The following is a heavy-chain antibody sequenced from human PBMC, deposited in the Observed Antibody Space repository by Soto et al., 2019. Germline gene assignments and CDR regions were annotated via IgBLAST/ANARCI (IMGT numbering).Heavy chain of an antibody. J-gene: IGHJ6*02. CDR3: ARSLSIAGLYCGMDV. CDR1: GGSISSGGYY. CDR2: NYYSGIT. Sequence: QVQLQESGPGLVKPSQTLSLTCTVSGGSISSGGYYWTWIRQHPGKGLEWIGYNYYSGITYYNPSLKSRVTISLDTSKNPFSLKLSSVTAADTAVYYCARSLSIAGLYCGMDVWCQVTTVTVSS. D-gene: IGHD6-6*01. V-gene: IGHV4-31*03.